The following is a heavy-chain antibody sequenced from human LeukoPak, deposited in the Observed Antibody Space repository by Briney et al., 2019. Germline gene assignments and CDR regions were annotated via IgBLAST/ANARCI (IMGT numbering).Heavy chain of an antibody. D-gene: IGHD6-13*01. CDR2: INPNSGGT. Sequence: ASVKVSCKASGYTFTGYYMHWARQAPGQGLEWMGWINPNSGGTNYAQKFQGRVTMTRDTSISTAYMELSRLRSDDTAVYYCARVFSMWDSSSVGYWGQGTLVTVSS. V-gene: IGHV1-2*02. CDR1: GYTFTGYY. CDR3: ARVFSMWDSSSVGY. J-gene: IGHJ4*02.